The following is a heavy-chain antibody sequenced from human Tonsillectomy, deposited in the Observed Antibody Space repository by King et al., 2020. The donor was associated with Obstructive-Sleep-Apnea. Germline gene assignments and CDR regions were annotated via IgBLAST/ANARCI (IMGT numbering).Heavy chain of an antibody. D-gene: IGHD6-19*01. V-gene: IGHV1-2*02. CDR3: ARENIHSGGWSGGSDANDY. Sequence: QLVQSGAEVKNPWASVKVSCKASGYTFTGDYMHWVRQAPGQGLEWKGWNNPNSGGTNYAQKVQGRVTITREKAISTAYMELSSLGSDDTAVYYCARENIHSGGWSGGSDANDYWGQGTLITVSS. CDR1: GYTFTGDY. J-gene: IGHJ4*02. CDR2: NNPNSGGT.